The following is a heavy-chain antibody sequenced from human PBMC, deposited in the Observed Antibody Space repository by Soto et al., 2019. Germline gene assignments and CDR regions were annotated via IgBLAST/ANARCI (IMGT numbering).Heavy chain of an antibody. V-gene: IGHV4-59*08. J-gene: IGHJ4*02. CDR1: GGSISSYY. Sequence: PSETLSLTCTFSGGSISSYYWSWIRQPPGKGLEWIGYIYYSGSTNYNPSLKSRVTISVDTSKNQFSLKLSSVTAADTAVYYCARQETIAVAGITLYYFDYWGQGTLVTVSS. CDR3: ARQETIAVAGITLYYFDY. CDR2: IYYSGST. D-gene: IGHD6-19*01.